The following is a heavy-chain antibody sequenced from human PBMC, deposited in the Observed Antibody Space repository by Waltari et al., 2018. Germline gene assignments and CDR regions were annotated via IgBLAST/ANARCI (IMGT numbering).Heavy chain of an antibody. J-gene: IGHJ3*02. D-gene: IGHD1-26*01. CDR3: AKGGGIRDAFDI. CDR2: ITWNSANI. V-gene: IGHV3-9*01. CDR1: GFTFANYA. Sequence: EMQLVESGGGLVQPGRSLRLSCAASGFTFANYAMHWVRQAPGKGLWWVSGITWNSANIGYADSVQGRFTISRDNAKYSLYLQLNSLRAEDTALYYCAKGGGIRDAFDIWGQGTMVTVSS.